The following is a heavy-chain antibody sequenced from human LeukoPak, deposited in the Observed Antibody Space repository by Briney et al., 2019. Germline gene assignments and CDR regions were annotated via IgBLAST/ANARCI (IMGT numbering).Heavy chain of an antibody. Sequence: VSVKVSCKASGYTFSAFYKHWVRQAPGQGLEWVGWINPNTGGTTYAQKFQGRVTMTRDTSISTAYMELSSLRSDDTAVYYCARGLLSGVPPEYYAMDVWGQGTTVTVSS. CDR2: INPNTGGT. D-gene: IGHD3-3*01. V-gene: IGHV1-2*02. CDR3: ARGLLSGVPPEYYAMDV. J-gene: IGHJ6*02. CDR1: GYTFSAFY.